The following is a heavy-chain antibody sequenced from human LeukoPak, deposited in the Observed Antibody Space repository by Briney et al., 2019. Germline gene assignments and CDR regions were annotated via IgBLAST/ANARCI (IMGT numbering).Heavy chain of an antibody. Sequence: GGSLRLSCAASGFTFSSYSMNWVRQAPGKGLEWVSYISSSSSTIYYADSVKGRFTISRDNAKNSLYLQMNSLRAEDTAVYYCARADWNDDYWGQGTLVTVSS. CDR3: ARADWNDDY. CDR1: GFTFSSYS. V-gene: IGHV3-48*01. J-gene: IGHJ4*02. D-gene: IGHD1-1*01. CDR2: ISSSSSTI.